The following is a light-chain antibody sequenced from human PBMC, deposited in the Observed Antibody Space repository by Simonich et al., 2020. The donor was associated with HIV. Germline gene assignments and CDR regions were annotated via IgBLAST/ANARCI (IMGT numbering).Light chain of an antibody. Sequence: QSVLTQPPSASGTPGQRVTISCSGSSSNIGSNTVNWYQPLPGTAPKLLIYRNKQRPSGVPYRFSGSKSGTSASLAISGLQSEDEADYYCAAWDDSLNGRVFGGGTKLTVL. CDR1: SSNIGSNT. CDR2: RNK. J-gene: IGLJ3*02. V-gene: IGLV1-44*01. CDR3: AAWDDSLNGRV.